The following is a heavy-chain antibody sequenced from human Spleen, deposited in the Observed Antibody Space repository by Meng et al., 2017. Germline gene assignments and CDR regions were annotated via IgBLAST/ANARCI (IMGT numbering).Heavy chain of an antibody. CDR1: GGSIRSRNW. CDR2: IYHSGST. CDR3: ARVRIYGLSDY. Sequence: QVQLQESGPGLVKPSGPLSLTCAVSGGSIRSRNWWSWVRQHPGKGLEWIGEIYHSGSTNYKPSLKSRVTISVDKSKNQFSLKLSSVTAADTAVFYCARVRIYGLSDYWGQGTLVTVSS. V-gene: IGHV4-4*02. D-gene: IGHD4-17*01. J-gene: IGHJ4*02.